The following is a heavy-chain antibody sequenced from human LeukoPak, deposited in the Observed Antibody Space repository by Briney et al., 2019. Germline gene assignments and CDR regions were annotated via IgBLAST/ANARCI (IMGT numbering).Heavy chain of an antibody. CDR1: GFTFSSYS. J-gene: IGHJ4*02. CDR3: ARAGPDYYDSSGYYYELDFDY. D-gene: IGHD3-22*01. Sequence: GGSLRLSCAASGFTFSSYSMNWVRQAPGKGLEWVSSISSSSYIYYADSVKGRFTISRDNAKNSLYLQMNSLRAEDTAVYYCARAGPDYYDSSGYYYELDFDYWGQGTLVTVSS. CDR2: ISSSSYI. V-gene: IGHV3-21*01.